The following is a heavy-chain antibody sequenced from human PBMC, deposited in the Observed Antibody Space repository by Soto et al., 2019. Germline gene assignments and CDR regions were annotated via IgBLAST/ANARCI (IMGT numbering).Heavy chain of an antibody. CDR2: IYYSGNT. V-gene: IGHV4-31*03. J-gene: IGHJ5*02. D-gene: IGHD6-13*01. CDR1: GGSISSNDFY. CDR3: ARLSGSWQSRFDP. Sequence: QVQLQESGPGLVKPSQTLSLTCIVSGGSISSNDFYWSWIRQHPGKGLEWIGYIYYSGNTYYNPSLKIRVTILVETYKNELSLKVSAVTAADTAVYYCARLSGSWQSRFDPCGQGTLVTLSS.